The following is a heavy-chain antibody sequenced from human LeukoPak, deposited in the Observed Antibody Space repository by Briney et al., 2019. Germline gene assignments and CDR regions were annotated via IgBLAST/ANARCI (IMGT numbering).Heavy chain of an antibody. CDR2: IKEDGSEK. Sequence: PGRSLRLSCATSGFTFSHYGMHWVRQAPGKGLEWVANIKEDGSEKYYVDSVKGRFTISRDNAKNTLYLQMDSLRAEDTAVYYCARQRFCDYWGQGTLVTVSS. D-gene: IGHD3-3*01. CDR3: ARQRFCDY. CDR1: GFTFSHYG. J-gene: IGHJ4*02. V-gene: IGHV3-7*01.